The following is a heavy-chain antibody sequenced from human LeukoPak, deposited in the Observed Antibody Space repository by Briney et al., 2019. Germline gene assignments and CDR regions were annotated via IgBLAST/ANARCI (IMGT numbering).Heavy chain of an antibody. CDR1: GYTFTSYY. V-gene: IGHV1-46*01. D-gene: IGHD3-22*01. CDR3: ARAQSVTMIVGGWFDP. CDR2: INPSGGST. J-gene: IGHJ5*02. Sequence: ASVKVSCKASGYTFTSYYMHWVRQAPGQGLEWMGIINPSGGSTSYAQKFQGRVTMTRDTSTSTVYVELSSLRSEDTAVYYCARAQSVTMIVGGWFDPWGQGTLVTVSS.